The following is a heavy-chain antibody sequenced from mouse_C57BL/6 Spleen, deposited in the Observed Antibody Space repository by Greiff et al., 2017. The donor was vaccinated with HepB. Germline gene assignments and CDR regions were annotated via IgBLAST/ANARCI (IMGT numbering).Heavy chain of an antibody. Sequence: QVQLKQPGAELVRPGSSVKLSCKASGYTFTSYWMHWVKQRPIQGLEWIGNIDPSDSETHYNQKFKDKATLTVDKSSSTAYMQLSSLTSEDSAVYYCARWLYSNSFDYWGQGTTLTVSS. V-gene: IGHV1-52*01. J-gene: IGHJ2*01. CDR1: GYTFTSYW. D-gene: IGHD2-5*01. CDR2: IDPSDSET. CDR3: ARWLYSNSFDY.